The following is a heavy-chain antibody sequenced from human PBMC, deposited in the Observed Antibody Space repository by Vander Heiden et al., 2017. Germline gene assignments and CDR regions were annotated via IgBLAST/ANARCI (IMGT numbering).Heavy chain of an antibody. J-gene: IGHJ4*02. CDR2: IKQDGSEK. Sequence: EVQLVESGGGLVQPGGSLRLSCAASGFTFSSYWMSWVRQAPGRGLEWVANIKQDGSEKYYVDSVKGRFTISRDNAKNSRYLQMNSLRAEDTAVYYCARESLRGLCLDYWGQGTLVTVSS. D-gene: IGHD1-26*01. CDR3: ARESLRGLCLDY. V-gene: IGHV3-7*01. CDR1: GFTFSSYW.